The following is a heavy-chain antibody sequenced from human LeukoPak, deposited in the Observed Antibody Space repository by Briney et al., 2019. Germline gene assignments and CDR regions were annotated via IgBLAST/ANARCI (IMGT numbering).Heavy chain of an antibody. CDR3: ARGRDYGGNSGGYYFDY. D-gene: IGHD4-23*01. J-gene: IGHJ4*02. CDR2: IYRSGST. V-gene: IGHV4-4*02. CDR1: GGSISSSNW. Sequence: PSETLSLTCAVSGGSISSSNWWSWVRQPPGKGLEWIGEIYRSGSTNYNPSLKSRVTISVDKSKNQFSLKLSSVTAADTAVYYCARGRDYGGNSGGYYFDYWGQGTLVTVSS.